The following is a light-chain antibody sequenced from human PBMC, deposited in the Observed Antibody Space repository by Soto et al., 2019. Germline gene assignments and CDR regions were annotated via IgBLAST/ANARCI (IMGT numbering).Light chain of an antibody. V-gene: IGKV3-15*01. CDR3: QESNTAPGP. J-gene: IGKJ4*02. CDR2: GAS. Sequence: PSNRAVYPGEGATLSCRSSQTVGNNLAWYQQKPGQAPRLLIYGASTRATGIPARFSGSGSGTEFTLTIRCLQSEDFALYYCQESNTAPGPFAEGTKVEIK. CDR1: QTVGNN.